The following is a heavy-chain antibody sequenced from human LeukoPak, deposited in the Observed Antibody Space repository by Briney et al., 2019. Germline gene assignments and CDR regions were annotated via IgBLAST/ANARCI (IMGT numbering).Heavy chain of an antibody. V-gene: IGHV4-4*07. J-gene: IGHJ4*02. CDR1: GGSISTYY. CDR3: ARGYNVLTGYYYFDY. Sequence: SETLSLTCTVSGGSISTYYWSWIRQPAGKGLEWIGRIYTSGSTNYSPSLKSRVTMSVDTSKNQFSLKLSSVTAADTAIYYCARGYNVLTGYYYFDYWGQGNLVTVSS. CDR2: IYTSGST. D-gene: IGHD3-9*01.